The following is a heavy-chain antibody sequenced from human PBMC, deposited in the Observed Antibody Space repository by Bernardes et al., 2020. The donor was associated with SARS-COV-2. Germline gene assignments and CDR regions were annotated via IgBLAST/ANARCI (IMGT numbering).Heavy chain of an antibody. CDR2: FDPEDGET. V-gene: IGHV1-24*01. CDR1: GYTLTELS. D-gene: IGHD3-3*01. CDR3: ATARITIFGVVITPFDY. Sequence: ASVKVSCKVSGYTLTELSMHWVRQAPGKGLEWMGGFDPEDGETIYAQKFQGRVTMTEDTSTDTAYMELSSLRSEDTAVYYCATARITIFGVVITPFDYWGQGTLVTVSS. J-gene: IGHJ4*02.